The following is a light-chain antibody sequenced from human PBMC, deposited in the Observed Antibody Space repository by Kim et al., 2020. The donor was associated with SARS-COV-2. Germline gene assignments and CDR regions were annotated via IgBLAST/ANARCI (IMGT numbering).Light chain of an antibody. CDR3: TSYASSGSWV. V-gene: IGLV2-14*03. CDR1: SDDVGCYTW. CDR2: DVT. J-gene: IGLJ3*02. Sequence: GQSITLSCTGTSDDVGCYTWVSWYQQHPGKAPQLIIYDVTKRPSGVSDRFSGSKFGNTASLTVSGLQGEDEAVYFCTSYASSGSWVFGGGTQLTVL.